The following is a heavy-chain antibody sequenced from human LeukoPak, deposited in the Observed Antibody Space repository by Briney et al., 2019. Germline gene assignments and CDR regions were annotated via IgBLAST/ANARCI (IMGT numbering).Heavy chain of an antibody. Sequence: PSETLSLTCTVSGGSISSFYWSWIRQPPGKGLEWIGNSYYTGSTNYNPSLKSRVTISVDTSKNQFSLRLSSVTAADTAVYYCAGSYDTSGYCFDYWGQGTLVTVSS. J-gene: IGHJ4*02. CDR2: SYYTGST. V-gene: IGHV4-59*01. CDR1: GGSISSFY. CDR3: AGSYDTSGYCFDY. D-gene: IGHD3-22*01.